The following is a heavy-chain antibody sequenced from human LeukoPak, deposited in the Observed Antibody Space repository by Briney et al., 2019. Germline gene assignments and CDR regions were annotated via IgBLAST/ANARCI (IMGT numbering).Heavy chain of an antibody. V-gene: IGHV1-69*04. Sequence: SVKVSCKASGGTFSSYAISWVRQAPGQGLEWMGRIIPILGIANYAQKFQGRVTITADNSTSTAYMELSSLRSEDTAVYYCARVGGGSYYALYYYGMDVWGQGTTVTVSS. CDR1: GGTFSSYA. J-gene: IGHJ6*02. D-gene: IGHD1-26*01. CDR3: ARVGGGSYYALYYYGMDV. CDR2: IIPILGIA.